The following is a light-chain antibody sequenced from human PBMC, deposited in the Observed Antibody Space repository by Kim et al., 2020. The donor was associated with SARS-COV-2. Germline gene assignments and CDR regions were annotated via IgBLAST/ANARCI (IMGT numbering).Light chain of an antibody. CDR2: YDS. Sequence: SYELTQPPSVSVAPGETARITCGGNNIGSEGVHWYQQKPGQAPVLVIYYDSDRPSGIPERFSGSNSGNTATLTISRVEVGDEADYYCQVWDINSDRVFGGGTQLTVL. CDR3: QVWDINSDRV. V-gene: IGLV3-21*04. J-gene: IGLJ3*02. CDR1: NIGSEG.